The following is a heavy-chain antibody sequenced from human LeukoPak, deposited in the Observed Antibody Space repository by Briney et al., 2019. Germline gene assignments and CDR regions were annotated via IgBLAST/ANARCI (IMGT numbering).Heavy chain of an antibody. D-gene: IGHD1-26*01. J-gene: IGHJ3*02. CDR2: IKQDGSEK. CDR1: GFTFSSYW. CDR3: ARSGSYVYDAFDI. V-gene: IGHV3-7*03. Sequence: GGSLRLSCAASGFTFSSYWMSWVRQAPGKGLEWVANIKQDGSEKYYVDSVRGRFTISRDNSKNTLYLQMNSLRAEDTAVYYCARSGSYVYDAFDIWGQGTMVTVSS.